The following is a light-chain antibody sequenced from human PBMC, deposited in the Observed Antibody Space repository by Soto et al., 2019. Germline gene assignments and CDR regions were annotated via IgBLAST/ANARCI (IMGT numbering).Light chain of an antibody. V-gene: IGKV3-15*01. Sequence: EIVLTQSPATLSLSPGERATLSCRASQSVSTNLAWYQQKPGQVPRVLIYGASTRATGIPARFSGSGSGTEFTLTISSLQSEDFAVYYCQQYNNWPITFGQGTRLEIK. CDR1: QSVSTN. J-gene: IGKJ5*01. CDR2: GAS. CDR3: QQYNNWPIT.